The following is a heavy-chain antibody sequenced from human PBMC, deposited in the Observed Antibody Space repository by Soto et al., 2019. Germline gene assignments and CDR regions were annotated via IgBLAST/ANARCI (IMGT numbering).Heavy chain of an antibody. V-gene: IGHV4-59*01. CDR1: GGSISSYY. CDR3: AGGITIFSAY. Sequence: PSETLSLTCTVSGGSISSYYWSWIRQPPGKGLEWIGYIHYSGSTNYNPSLKSRVTISVDTSKNQFSLKPSSVTAADTAVYYCAGGITIFSAYWGQGTLVTVSS. J-gene: IGHJ4*02. CDR2: IHYSGST. D-gene: IGHD3-3*01.